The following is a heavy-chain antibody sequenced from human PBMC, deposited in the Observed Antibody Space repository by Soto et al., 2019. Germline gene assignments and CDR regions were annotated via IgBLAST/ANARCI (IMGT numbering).Heavy chain of an antibody. CDR2: IIPILGIA. CDR1: GGTFSSYT. CDR3: ARGVTPYAFDI. V-gene: IGHV1-69*02. Sequence: SVKVSCKASGGTFSSYTISWVRQAPGQGLEWMGRIIPILGIANYAQKFQGRVTITADKSTSTAYMGLSSLRSEDTAVYYCARGVTPYAFDIWGQGTMVTVSS. J-gene: IGHJ3*02. D-gene: IGHD2-8*01.